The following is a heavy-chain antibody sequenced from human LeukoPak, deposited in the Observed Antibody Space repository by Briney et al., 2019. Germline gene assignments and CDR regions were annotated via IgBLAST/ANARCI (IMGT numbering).Heavy chain of an antibody. CDR3: AGTTGRYFEY. CDR2: IFYRGST. Sequence: SETLSLTCTVSGDSINPYYWSWIRQPPGEGLDGIGYIFYRGSTNYNAALKSRVAISLDTSKNQFSLKLNSVSAADTAVYYCAGTTGRYFEYWGQGILVTVSS. D-gene: IGHD1-26*01. CDR1: GDSINPYY. V-gene: IGHV4-59*01. J-gene: IGHJ4*02.